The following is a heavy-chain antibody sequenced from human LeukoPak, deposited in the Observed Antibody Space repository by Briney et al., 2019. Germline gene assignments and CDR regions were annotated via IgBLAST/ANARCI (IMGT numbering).Heavy chain of an antibody. D-gene: IGHD6-19*01. J-gene: IGHJ4*02. CDR2: IYYSGST. V-gene: IGHV4-59*01. CDR3: AREREQWLVLGVFDY. CDR1: GGSISSYY. Sequence: SETLSLTCTVSGGSISSYYWSWIRQPPGKGLEWIGYIYYSGSTNYSPSLKSRVTISVDTSKNQFSLKLSSVTAADTAVYYCAREREQWLVLGVFDYWGQGTLVTVSS.